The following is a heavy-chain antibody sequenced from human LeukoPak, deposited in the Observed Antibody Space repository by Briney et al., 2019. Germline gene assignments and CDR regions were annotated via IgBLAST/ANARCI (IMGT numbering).Heavy chain of an antibody. CDR2: IRYDGSNK. V-gene: IGHV3-30*02. Sequence: GGSLRLSCAASGFTFSSYGMHWVRQAPGKGLEWVAFIRYDGSNKYYADSVKGRFTIPRDNSKNTLYLQMNSLRAEDTAVYYCAKDPVLRFLEWPNYFDYWGQGTLVTVSS. J-gene: IGHJ4*02. CDR3: AKDPVLRFLEWPNYFDY. D-gene: IGHD3-3*01. CDR1: GFTFSSYG.